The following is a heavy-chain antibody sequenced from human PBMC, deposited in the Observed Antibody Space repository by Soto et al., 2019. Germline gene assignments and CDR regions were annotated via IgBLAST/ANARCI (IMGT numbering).Heavy chain of an antibody. CDR1: GFTFDEYA. CDR2: ISWNSHSI. V-gene: IGHV3-9*01. CDR3: VKGGELLVKWFDP. Sequence: EVQLVESGGGLVQPGTSLRLSCAASGFTFDEYAMHWVRQAPGKGLEWVSGISWNSHSIGYADSVKGRFTISRDNAKNSLYLQMNSLRAEDTALYYCVKGGELLVKWFDPWGQGTLVTVSS. D-gene: IGHD1-26*01. J-gene: IGHJ5*02.